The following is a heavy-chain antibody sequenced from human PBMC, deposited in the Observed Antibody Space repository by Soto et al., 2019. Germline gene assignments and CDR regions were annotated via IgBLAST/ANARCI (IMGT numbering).Heavy chain of an antibody. CDR1: GFTFSSYW. CDR3: ASDVSGSYPWYFDY. V-gene: IGHV3-74*01. J-gene: IGHJ4*02. Sequence: GGSLRLSCAASGFTFSSYWMHWVRQAPGKWLVWVSRINSDGSSTSYADSVKGRFTISRDNAKNTLYLQMNSLRAEDTAVYYCASDVSGSYPWYFDYWGQGTLVTVSS. CDR2: INSDGSST. D-gene: IGHD1-26*01.